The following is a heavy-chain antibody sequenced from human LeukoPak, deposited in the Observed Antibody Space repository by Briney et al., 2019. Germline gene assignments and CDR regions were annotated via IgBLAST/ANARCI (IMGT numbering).Heavy chain of an antibody. V-gene: IGHV4-59*01. CDR2: IYYSGST. D-gene: IGHD5-18*01. J-gene: IGHJ4*02. CDR1: GGSISSYY. CDR3: ARESGDTALVYFDY. Sequence: SETLSLTCTVSGGSISSYYWSWIRQPPGKGLEWIGYIYYSGSTNYNPSLKSRVTISVDTSKNQFSLKLSSVTAADTAVYYCARESGDTALVYFDYCGQGTLVTVSS.